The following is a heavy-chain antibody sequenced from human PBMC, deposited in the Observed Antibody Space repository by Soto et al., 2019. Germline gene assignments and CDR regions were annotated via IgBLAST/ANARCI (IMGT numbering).Heavy chain of an antibody. CDR1: GGTLSSYT. V-gene: IGHV1-69*08. Sequence: QVQLVQSGAEVKKPGSSVKVSCKASGGTLSSYTFSWVRQAPGQGLEWMGRVIPNLGATNYAKKCQGSFTFVVETSTSTAYMELNSLRYEDTAVYYCARDKGYCSDTSCPDFDYWGQGTLVTVAS. D-gene: IGHD2-15*01. J-gene: IGHJ4*02. CDR3: ARDKGYCSDTSCPDFDY. CDR2: VIPNLGAT.